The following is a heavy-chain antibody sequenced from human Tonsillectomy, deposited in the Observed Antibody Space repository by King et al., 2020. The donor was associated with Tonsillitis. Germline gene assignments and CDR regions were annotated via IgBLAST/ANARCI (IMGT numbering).Heavy chain of an antibody. CDR1: GFTFSSYD. J-gene: IGHJ4*02. CDR2: IRYDGNYI. CDR3: AKEWGGDSWGNYRVGAFDY. Sequence: QLVQSGGGVVQPGGSLRLSCVASGFTFSSYDSHWVRQAPGKGLEWVAFIRYDGNYIYYADSVKGRFAISRDNSKNTLYLQMNSLRIEDTVVYYCAKEWGGDSWGNYRVGAFDYWGQGTLVTVSS. D-gene: IGHD3-16*02. V-gene: IGHV3-30*02.